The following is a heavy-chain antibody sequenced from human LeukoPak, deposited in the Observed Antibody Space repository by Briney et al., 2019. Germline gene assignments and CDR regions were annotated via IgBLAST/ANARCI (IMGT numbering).Heavy chain of an antibody. CDR1: GFTFSDHY. J-gene: IGHJ5*02. CDR2: IGTSESTI. V-gene: IGHV3-11*01. D-gene: IGHD6-13*01. Sequence: PGGSLRLSCAASGFTFSDHYMHWIRQPPGRGLEWISYIGTSESTIYFADSVKGRFTISRDNAKNSLYLQMNSLRAEDTAVYYCARGKRKSSRWLYNWLDPWGQGTLVTVSS. CDR3: ARGKRKSSRWLYNWLDP.